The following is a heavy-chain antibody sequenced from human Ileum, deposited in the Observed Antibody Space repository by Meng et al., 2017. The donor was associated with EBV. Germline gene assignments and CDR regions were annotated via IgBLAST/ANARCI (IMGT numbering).Heavy chain of an antibody. J-gene: IGHJ4*02. CDR2: IYYSGTT. D-gene: IGHD6-19*01. Sequence: LPESCPGMVSLSATLSLCCLCSGASLHRCRSNWVGIRQSAGKGLEWMGNIYYSGTTYHNPSLKSRVTISVDTSKNQFSLKLSSVTAADTAVYYCARGYSSGWYYFDYWGQGTLVTVSS. CDR1: GASLHRCRSN. V-gene: IGHV4-39*01. CDR3: ARGYSSGWYYFDY.